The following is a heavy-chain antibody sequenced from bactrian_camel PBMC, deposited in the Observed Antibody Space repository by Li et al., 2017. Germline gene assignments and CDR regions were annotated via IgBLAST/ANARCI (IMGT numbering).Heavy chain of an antibody. Sequence: HVQLVESGGGSVQAGGSLRLSCTASGFTFDDSDMAWYRQAPGNECELVSTISSDGITYYADSVKGRFTISQDNAKNTVYLQMNSLKPEDTAMYYCAADSRPTIRCWDYDPYEYNNWGQGTQVTVS. J-gene: IGHJ4*01. D-gene: IGHD4*01. CDR3: AADSRPTIRCWDYDPYEYNN. CDR1: GFTFDDSD. CDR2: ISSDGIT. V-gene: IGHV3S63*01.